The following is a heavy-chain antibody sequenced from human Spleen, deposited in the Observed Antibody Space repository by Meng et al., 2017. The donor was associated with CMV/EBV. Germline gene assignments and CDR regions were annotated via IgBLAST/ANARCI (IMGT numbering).Heavy chain of an antibody. CDR3: ARASGYYRTSLYYFDS. CDR1: GFTFSSYS. CDR2: ISSSSSYI. D-gene: IGHD3-3*01. V-gene: IGHV3-21*01. J-gene: IGHJ4*02. Sequence: GFTFSSYSMNWVRQAPGKGLEWVSSISSSSSYIYYADSVKGRFTISRDNAKNSLYLQMNSLRAEDTAVYYCARASGYYRTSLYYFDSWGQGTLVTVSS.